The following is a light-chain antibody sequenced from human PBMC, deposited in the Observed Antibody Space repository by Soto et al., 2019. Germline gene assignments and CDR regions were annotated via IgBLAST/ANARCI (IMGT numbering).Light chain of an antibody. CDR3: QSYDSSLRGV. CDR1: SSNMGEGYY. J-gene: IGLJ3*02. CDR2: DDK. V-gene: IGLV1-40*01. Sequence: QSALTQPPSVSGAPGQRVTISCTGSSSNMGEGYYVNWYQQLPGTAPKLIIYDDKNRPSGVPDRMSGSKSGTSASLAITGLQPEDEADYYCQSYDSSLRGVFGGGTKVTVL.